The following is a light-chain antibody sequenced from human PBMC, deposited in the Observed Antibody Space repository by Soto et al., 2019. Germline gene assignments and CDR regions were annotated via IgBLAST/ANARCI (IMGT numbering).Light chain of an antibody. V-gene: IGKV3D-15*01. CDR3: QQYNNWPPMYT. CDR1: QSVSFN. CDR2: GAL. Sequence: EIVMTQSPATLSVSPGERATLSCRASQSVSFNLAWYQQKPGQAPRLLIYGALTRATGIPARFSGSGSGTVFTLDISSLQSEDFAVYYCQQYNNWPPMYTFGQGNKVEIK. J-gene: IGKJ2*01.